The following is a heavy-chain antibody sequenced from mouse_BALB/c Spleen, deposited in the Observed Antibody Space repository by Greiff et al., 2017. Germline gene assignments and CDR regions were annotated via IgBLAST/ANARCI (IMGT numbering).Heavy chain of an antibody. CDR1: GYTFTSYW. CDR3: ALTGAYYFDY. D-gene: IGHD4-1*01. V-gene: IGHV1-7*01. CDR2: INPSTGYT. Sequence: QVQLKESGAELAKPGASVKMSCKASGYTFTSYWMHWVKQRPGQGLEWIGYINPSTGYTEYNQKFKDKATLTADKSSSTAYMQLSSLTSEDSAVYYCALTGAYYFDYWGQGTTLTVSS. J-gene: IGHJ2*01.